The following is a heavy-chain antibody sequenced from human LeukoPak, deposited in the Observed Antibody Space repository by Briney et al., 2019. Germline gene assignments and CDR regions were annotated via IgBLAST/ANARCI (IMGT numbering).Heavy chain of an antibody. CDR1: GGSISSGGYY. D-gene: IGHD3-22*01. Sequence: SETLSLTCTVSGGSISSGGYYWSWIRQHPGKGLEWIGYIYYSGSTYYNPSLKSRVTISVDTSKNQFSLKLTSVTAADTAVYYCARGVTMIVVVIHDWYFDLWGRGTLVTVSS. CDR3: ARGVTMIVVVIHDWYFDL. J-gene: IGHJ2*01. CDR2: IYYSGST. V-gene: IGHV4-31*03.